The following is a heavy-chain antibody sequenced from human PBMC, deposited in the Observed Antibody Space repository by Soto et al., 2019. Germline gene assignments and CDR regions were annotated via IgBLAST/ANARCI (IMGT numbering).Heavy chain of an antibody. CDR1: GGSISSRSHY. V-gene: IGHV4-39*01. CDR3: ARQVQDFSGPGSYYFDS. J-gene: IGHJ4*02. CDR2: IYYSGSP. D-gene: IGHD3-10*01. Sequence: QLQLQESGPRLVKPSETLSLTCTVSGGSISSRSHYWGWIRQPPGKGLEWIGSIYYSGSPFYNPSLKSRVTISLDTSKTQFSLNLTSVPAADTAVYFCARQVQDFSGPGSYYFDSWGQGTLVTVSS.